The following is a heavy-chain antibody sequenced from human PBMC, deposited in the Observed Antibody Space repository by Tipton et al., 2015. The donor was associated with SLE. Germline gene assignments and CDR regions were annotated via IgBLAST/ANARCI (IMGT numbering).Heavy chain of an antibody. V-gene: IGHV4-59*12. J-gene: IGHJ4*02. CDR2: IYYSGST. D-gene: IGHD2-2*01. CDR3: ARGVLYQGRYFDY. CDR1: GGSISSYY. Sequence: TLSLTCTVSGGSISSYYWSWIRQPPGKGLEWIGYIYYSGSTNYNPSLKSRVTISVDTSKNQFSLKLSSVTAADTAVYYCARGVLYQGRYFDYWGQGTLVTVSS.